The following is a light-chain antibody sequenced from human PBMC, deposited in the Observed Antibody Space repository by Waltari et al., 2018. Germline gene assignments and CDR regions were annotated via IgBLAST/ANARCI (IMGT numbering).Light chain of an antibody. CDR1: QGVGSS. Sequence: EIVMTQSPATLSVSPGEGVTLSCRASQGVGSSLAWYQQRPGQAPRLLSYAASTRATGIPGRFSGSGSGAEFTLTITSLQPEDCAVYYCQQYIDWPRTFGLGTKLEIK. CDR2: AAS. CDR3: QQYIDWPRT. V-gene: IGKV3-15*01. J-gene: IGKJ2*01.